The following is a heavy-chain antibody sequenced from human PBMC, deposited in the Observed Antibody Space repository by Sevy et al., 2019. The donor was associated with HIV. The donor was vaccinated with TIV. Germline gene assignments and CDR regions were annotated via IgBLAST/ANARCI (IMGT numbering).Heavy chain of an antibody. V-gene: IGHV3-48*03. CDR2: ISSSANDI. J-gene: IGHJ5*02. CDR1: GFTFTTYD. CDR3: AREGLGSFYSSLDR. Sequence: GGSLRLSCAASGFTFTTYDMTWVRQAPGKGLEWISYISSSANDIKYADSVKGRFTISRDNARNSLYLAMSSLRAEDTAVYYCAREGLGSFYSSLDRWGQGTLVTVSS. D-gene: IGHD2-15*01.